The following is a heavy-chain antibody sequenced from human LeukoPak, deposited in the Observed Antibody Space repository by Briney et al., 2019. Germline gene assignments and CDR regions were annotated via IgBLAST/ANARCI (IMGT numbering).Heavy chain of an antibody. J-gene: IGHJ4*02. CDR3: ARDPYYYDSSGYYPFDY. Sequence: PGGSLRLSCAASGFTFSSSAMAWVRHAPGKGLEWVSTISYSGSGTYYADSVKGRFTISRDTSKNTLFLQMNSLRAEDTAVYYCARDPYYYDSSGYYPFDYWGQGTLVTVSS. CDR2: ISYSGSGT. D-gene: IGHD3-22*01. V-gene: IGHV3-23*01. CDR1: GFTFSSSA.